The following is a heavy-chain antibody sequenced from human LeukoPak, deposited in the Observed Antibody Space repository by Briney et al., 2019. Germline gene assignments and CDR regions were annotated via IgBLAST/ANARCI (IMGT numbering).Heavy chain of an antibody. Sequence: SETLSLTCTVSGGSISSYYWSWIRQPPGKGLEWIGYIYYSGSTNYNPSLKSRVTISVDTSKNQFSLKLSSVTAADTAVYYCARRTYYYDSSGYSYYFDYWGQGTLVTVSS. J-gene: IGHJ4*02. CDR2: IYYSGST. CDR3: ARRTYYYDSSGYSYYFDY. V-gene: IGHV4-59*08. D-gene: IGHD3-22*01. CDR1: GGSISSYY.